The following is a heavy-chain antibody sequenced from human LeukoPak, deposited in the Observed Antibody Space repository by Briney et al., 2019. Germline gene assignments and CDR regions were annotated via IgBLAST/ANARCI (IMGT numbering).Heavy chain of an antibody. Sequence: GGSLRLSCAASEFTFINYGMNWVRQAPEKGLEGDSALSRSGGSTYYVDSMKGRFTISRDNSKNTLYLQMSSLRAEDTAVYYCAKGGGFDWLNCYYMDVWGKGTTVIISS. J-gene: IGHJ6*03. CDR1: EFTFINYG. CDR2: LSRSGGST. CDR3: AKGGGFDWLNCYYMDV. V-gene: IGHV3-23*01. D-gene: IGHD3-9*01.